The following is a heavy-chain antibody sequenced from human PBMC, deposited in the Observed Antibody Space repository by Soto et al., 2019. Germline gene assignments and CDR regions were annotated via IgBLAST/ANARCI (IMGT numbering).Heavy chain of an antibody. Sequence: QVQLQESGPGLVKPSETLSLTCTVSGGSISSYYWSWIRQPPGKGLEWIGYIYYSGSTNYNPSLXSRVTLSVDTXXHXFXXKLSSVTAADTAVYYCARDSPGDYDSSGYLDAFDIWGQGTMVTVSS. D-gene: IGHD3-22*01. J-gene: IGHJ3*02. CDR1: GGSISSYY. CDR2: IYYSGST. V-gene: IGHV4-59*01. CDR3: ARDSPGDYDSSGYLDAFDI.